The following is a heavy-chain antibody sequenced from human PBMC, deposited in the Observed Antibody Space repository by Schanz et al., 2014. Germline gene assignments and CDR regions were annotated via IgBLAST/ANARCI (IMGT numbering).Heavy chain of an antibody. CDR3: AKEKEEVAADGSFFDY. CDR1: GFTFSTYW. CDR2: ISFDGRNT. D-gene: IGHD6-13*01. Sequence: VQLVESGGGLVQPGGSLRLSCAASGFTFSTYWMHWVRQAPGKGLEWVGFISFDGRNTGYAHSVKGRFTISRDNSKNTVNLQMNSLRAEDTAVYYCAKEKEEVAADGSFFDYWGQGSLVTVSS. J-gene: IGHJ4*02. V-gene: IGHV3-30*18.